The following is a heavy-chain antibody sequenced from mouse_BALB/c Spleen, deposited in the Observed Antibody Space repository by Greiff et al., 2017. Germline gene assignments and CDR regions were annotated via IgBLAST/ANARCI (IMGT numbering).Heavy chain of an antibody. D-gene: IGHD2-14*01. Sequence: VKLMESGPGLVQPSQSLSITCTVSGFSLTSYGVHWVRQSPGKGLEWLGVIWSGGSTDYNAAFISRLSISKDNSKSQVFFKMNSLQANDTAIYYCARISTIGTLYAMDYWGQGTSVTVSS. J-gene: IGHJ4*01. CDR1: GFSLTSYG. V-gene: IGHV2-2*02. CDR2: IWSGGST. CDR3: ARISTIGTLYAMDY.